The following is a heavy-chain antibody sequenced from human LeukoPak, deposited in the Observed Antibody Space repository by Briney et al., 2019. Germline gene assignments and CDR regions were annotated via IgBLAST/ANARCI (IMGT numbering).Heavy chain of an antibody. D-gene: IGHD3-10*01. CDR3: ARVGGH. CDR1: GFTFSRYW. CDR2: IKEDGGEK. Sequence: GGSLRLSCAASGFTFSRYWMSWVRQAPGKGLEWVANIKEDGGEKFHVDSVKGRFTISRDNAKKSLYLQMNSLRVEDTAVYYCARVGGHWGQGTLVTVSS. V-gene: IGHV3-7*03. J-gene: IGHJ4*02.